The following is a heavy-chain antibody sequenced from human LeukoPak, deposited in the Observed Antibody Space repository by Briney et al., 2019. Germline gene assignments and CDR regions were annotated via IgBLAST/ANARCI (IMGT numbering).Heavy chain of an antibody. CDR3: ASHHTDYGY. CDR2: ISSSSSYI. J-gene: IGHJ4*02. D-gene: IGHD4/OR15-4a*01. Sequence: GGSLRLSCAASGFTFSSYSMNWVRQAPGKGLEWVSSISSSSSYIYYADSVKGRFTISRDNAKNSLYLQMNSLIAEDTAVYYCASHHTDYGYWGQGTLVTVSS. CDR1: GFTFSSYS. V-gene: IGHV3-21*01.